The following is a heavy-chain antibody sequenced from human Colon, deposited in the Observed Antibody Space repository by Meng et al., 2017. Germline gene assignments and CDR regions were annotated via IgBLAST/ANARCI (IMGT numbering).Heavy chain of an antibody. Sequence: GESLKISCKGSGYSFTSYWIGWVRQMPGKGLEWMGIIYPGDSDTRYSPSFQGQVTISADKSISTAYLQWSSLKASDTAMYYCARHEGSGSYPTYQSGMDVWGQGTTVTVSS. V-gene: IGHV5-51*01. D-gene: IGHD3-10*01. CDR1: GYSFTSYW. CDR2: IYPGDSDT. CDR3: ARHEGSGSYPTYQSGMDV. J-gene: IGHJ6*02.